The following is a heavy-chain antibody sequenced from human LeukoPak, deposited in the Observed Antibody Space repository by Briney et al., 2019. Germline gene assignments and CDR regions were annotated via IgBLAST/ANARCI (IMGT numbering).Heavy chain of an antibody. CDR2: INPNSGGT. V-gene: IGHV1-2*04. J-gene: IGHJ4*02. CDR3: ARARRYSYGSFYFDY. CDR1: GDTFTGYY. D-gene: IGHD5-18*01. Sequence: ASVKVSCKASGDTFTGYYMHWVRQAPGQGLEWMGWINPNSGGTNYAQKFQGWVTMTRDTSISTAYMELSRLRSDDTAVYYCARARRYSYGSFYFDYWGQGTLVTVSS.